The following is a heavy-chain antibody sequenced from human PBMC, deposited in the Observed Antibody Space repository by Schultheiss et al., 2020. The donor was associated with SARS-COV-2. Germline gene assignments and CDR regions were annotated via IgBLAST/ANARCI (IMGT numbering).Heavy chain of an antibody. J-gene: IGHJ4*02. D-gene: IGHD6-13*01. CDR2: IYYSGST. CDR3: ARHTRDIAAAASFDY. Sequence: SETLSLTCTVSGGSISSYYRSWIRQPPGKGLEWIGYIYYSGSTNYNPSLKSRVTISVDTSKNQFSLKLSSVTAADTAVYYCARHTRDIAAAASFDYWGQGTLVTVSS. CDR1: GGSISSYY. V-gene: IGHV4-59*08.